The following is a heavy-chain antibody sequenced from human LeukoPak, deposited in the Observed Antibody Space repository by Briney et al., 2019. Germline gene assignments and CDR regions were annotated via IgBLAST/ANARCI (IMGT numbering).Heavy chain of an antibody. CDR1: GFTFSTFA. CDR2: IFPSGGEI. J-gene: IGHJ4*02. D-gene: IGHD3-10*01. CDR3: AKVGDYYGSGSYSFRDY. Sequence: PGGSLRLSCEASGFTFSTFAMIWVRQPPGKGLEGVSSIFPSGGEIHYADSVKRRFTISRDNSKNTLYLQMNILRAEDTAVYYCAKVGDYYGSGSYSFRDYWGQGTLVTVSS. V-gene: IGHV3-23*01.